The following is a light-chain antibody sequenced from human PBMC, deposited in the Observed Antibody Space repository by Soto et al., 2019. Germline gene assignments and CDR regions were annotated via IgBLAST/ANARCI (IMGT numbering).Light chain of an antibody. V-gene: IGLV7-43*01. Sequence: QAVVTQEPSLTVSPGGTVTLTCASSTGAVTSDHSPNWFQQKPGQAPRALIYGTSIKHSWTPAQFSVALHGDKAALALSGVQPEDEGYYYGQLHYEGAVVLGGGTKLTVL. J-gene: IGLJ3*02. CDR2: GTS. CDR3: QLHYEGAVV. CDR1: TGAVTSDHS.